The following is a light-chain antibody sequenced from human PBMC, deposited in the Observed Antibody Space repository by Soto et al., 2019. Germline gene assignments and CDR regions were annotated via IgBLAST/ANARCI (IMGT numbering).Light chain of an antibody. J-gene: IGKJ4*01. CDR3: MQALQTPLT. V-gene: IGKV2-28*01. CDR2: LGS. Sequence: DIVMTQSPLSLPVTTGESASISCRSSQSLLHSSGNNYLDWYLQKPGQSPQLLIYLGSNRAPGVPDKFSGSGSGTDFTLKISRVEAEDVGVYYCMQALQTPLTFGGGTKMEIK. CDR1: QSLLHSSGNNY.